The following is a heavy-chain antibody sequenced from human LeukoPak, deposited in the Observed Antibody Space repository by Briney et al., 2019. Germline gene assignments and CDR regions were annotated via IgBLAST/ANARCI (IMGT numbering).Heavy chain of an antibody. CDR1: GFTFSSYA. V-gene: IGHV3-64D*09. CDR3: VKDLSGSYSFDY. Sequence: PGGSLRLSCSASGFTFSSYAMHLVRQAPGTGLEYVSGISTDGGSTSYADSLKGRFTISRDNSKNTLYLQMSSLRPEDTAVYYCVKDLSGSYSFDYWGQGTLVTVSS. J-gene: IGHJ4*02. CDR2: ISTDGGST. D-gene: IGHD1-26*01.